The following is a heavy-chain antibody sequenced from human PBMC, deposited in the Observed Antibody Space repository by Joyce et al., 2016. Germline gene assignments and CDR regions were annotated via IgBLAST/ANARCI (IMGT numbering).Heavy chain of an antibody. Sequence: QVHLVQSGAEVKKSGSSVKVSCKASGGSFNKYTVSWVRQAPGKGLAWMGRISPMLNMTNYAQEFQGRVTITADKSTTTAYMQLAGLRSDDTAVYFCAGTFNYPHHDGMDVWGQGTTVTVSS. CDR3: AGTFNYPHHDGMDV. V-gene: IGHV1-69*02. D-gene: IGHD5-24*01. CDR1: GGSFNKYT. J-gene: IGHJ6*02. CDR2: ISPMLNMT.